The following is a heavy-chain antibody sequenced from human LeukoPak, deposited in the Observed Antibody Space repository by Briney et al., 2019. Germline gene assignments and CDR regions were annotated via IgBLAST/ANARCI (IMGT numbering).Heavy chain of an antibody. D-gene: IGHD3-16*01. Sequence: GASVKVSCKASGYTFTNYGISWVRQAPGQGLEWMGWISAYNGNTNYAQKLQGRVTITRNTSISTAYMELRSLRSDDTAVYYCARDGGLDAFDIWGQGTMVTVSS. CDR2: ISAYNGNT. CDR3: ARDGGLDAFDI. J-gene: IGHJ3*02. V-gene: IGHV1-18*01. CDR1: GYTFTNYG.